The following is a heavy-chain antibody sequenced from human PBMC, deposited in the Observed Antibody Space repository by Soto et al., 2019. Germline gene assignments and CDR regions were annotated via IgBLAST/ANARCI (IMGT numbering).Heavy chain of an antibody. CDR3: ARIGTTSYYYYGMDV. CDR1: GYSFTSYW. D-gene: IGHD1-1*01. CDR2: IYHGDSDT. V-gene: IGHV5-51*01. J-gene: IGHJ6*02. Sequence: GESLKISCKGSGYSFTSYWIGWVRQMPGKGLEWMGIIYHGDSDTRYSPSFQGQVTISADKSISTAYLQWSSLKASDTAMYYCARIGTTSYYYYGMDVWGQGTTVTVSS.